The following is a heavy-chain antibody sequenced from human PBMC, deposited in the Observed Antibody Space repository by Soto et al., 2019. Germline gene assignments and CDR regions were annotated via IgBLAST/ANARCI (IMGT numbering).Heavy chain of an antibody. CDR2: ISGIGGST. D-gene: IGHD6-19*01. Sequence: GGSLRLSCAASGFTFSSCAMSWVRQAPGKGLERVSTISGIGGSTYYADSVKGRFTISRDNSKNTLYLQMNSLRAEDTAVYFCAKSGWLVNYFAYWGQGILVTVSS. CDR3: AKSGWLVNYFAY. V-gene: IGHV3-23*01. J-gene: IGHJ4*02. CDR1: GFTFSSCA.